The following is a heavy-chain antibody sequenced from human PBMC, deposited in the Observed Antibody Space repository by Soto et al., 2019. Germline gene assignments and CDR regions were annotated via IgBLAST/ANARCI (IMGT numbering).Heavy chain of an antibody. D-gene: IGHD2-15*01. CDR3: ARERRDVVVVAATQFYYYYYGMDV. J-gene: IGHJ6*02. Sequence: SETLSLTCTVSGGSISSGGYYWCWIRQHPGKGLEWIGYIYYSGSTYYNPSLKSRVTISVDTSKNQFSLKLSSVTTADTAVYYCARERRDVVVVAATQFYYYYYGMDVWGQGTTVTVSS. CDR1: GGSISSGGYY. V-gene: IGHV4-31*03. CDR2: IYYSGST.